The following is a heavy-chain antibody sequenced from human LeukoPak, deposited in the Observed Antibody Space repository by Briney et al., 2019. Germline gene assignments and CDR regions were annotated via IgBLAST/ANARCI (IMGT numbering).Heavy chain of an antibody. CDR3: ARGRGADYGGNSGYFDY. D-gene: IGHD4-23*01. CDR1: GFTFSGFS. J-gene: IGHJ4*02. Sequence: GGSLRLSCAASGFTFSGFSMHWVRQAPGKGLEWVAVIWYDGSNKYYADSVKGRFTISRDNPKNTLYVQMNSLRAEDTAVYYCARGRGADYGGNSGYFDYWGQGTLVTVSS. CDR2: IWYDGSNK. V-gene: IGHV3-33*01.